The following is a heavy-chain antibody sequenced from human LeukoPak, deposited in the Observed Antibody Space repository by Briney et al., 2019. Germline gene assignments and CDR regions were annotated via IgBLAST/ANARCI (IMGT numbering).Heavy chain of an antibody. CDR1: GFTFSSYT. D-gene: IGHD6-19*01. V-gene: IGHV3-23*01. J-gene: IGHJ4*02. Sequence: GGSLRLSCVVSGFTFSSYTMAWVRQAPGNGLEWVSSIIDTTYYADSVKGRFNISRDDSKNTLYLQRNSLRVEDTAVYHCAKDYPFRSGWDGLDYFDSWGLGNLVTVSA. CDR2: IIDTT. CDR3: AKDYPFRSGWDGLDYFDS.